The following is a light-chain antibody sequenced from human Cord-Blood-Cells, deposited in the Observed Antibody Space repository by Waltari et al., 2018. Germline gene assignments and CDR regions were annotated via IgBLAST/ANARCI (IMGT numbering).Light chain of an antibody. CDR1: ESVSSSY. CDR2: GAS. Sequence: ETVLTPSPGTLSLSPGERATLSCRAGESVSSSYLAWYQQKPSQAPRRLIYGASSRATGIPDRFSGSGSVTDFTLTISRLEPEDCAVYYCQQYGGSTYSFGQGTKLGIK. CDR3: QQYGGSTYS. V-gene: IGKV3-20*01. J-gene: IGKJ2*03.